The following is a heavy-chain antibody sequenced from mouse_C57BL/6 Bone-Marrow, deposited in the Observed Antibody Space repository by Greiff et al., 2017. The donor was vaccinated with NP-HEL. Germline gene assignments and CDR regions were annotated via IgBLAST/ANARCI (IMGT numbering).Heavy chain of an antibody. CDR3: ATSYYYGSSYGYFDV. Sequence: VQLQQPGAELVKPGASVKMSCKASGYTLTSYWITWVKQRPGQGLEWIGDIYPGSGITNYNDKFKSKATLTVDTSSSTAYMQLSSLTSEDSAVYYCATSYYYGSSYGYFDVWGTGTTVTVSS. CDR1: GYTLTSYW. V-gene: IGHV1-55*01. CDR2: IYPGSGIT. D-gene: IGHD1-1*01. J-gene: IGHJ1*03.